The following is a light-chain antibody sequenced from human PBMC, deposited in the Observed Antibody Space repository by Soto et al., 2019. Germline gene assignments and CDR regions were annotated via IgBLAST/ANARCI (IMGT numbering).Light chain of an antibody. Sequence: QSVLTQPASVSGSPGQSITIYCTGTSGDIGSYNRGSWYQQHPGKAPKLLIYEVTDRPSGVSNRFSGSKSGNTGSLTISGLQAEDEAEYYCVSYTSRGSYVFGTGTKVTVL. CDR2: EVT. CDR3: VSYTSRGSYV. CDR1: SGDIGSYNR. J-gene: IGLJ1*01. V-gene: IGLV2-14*03.